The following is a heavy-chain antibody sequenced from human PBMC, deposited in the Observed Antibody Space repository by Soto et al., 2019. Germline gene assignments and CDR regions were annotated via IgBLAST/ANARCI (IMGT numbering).Heavy chain of an antibody. CDR1: GFSLSTSGVG. J-gene: IGHJ4*02. D-gene: IGHD2-21*02. V-gene: IGHV2-5*02. CDR3: AHRRVRDLYFDY. CDR2: IYWDDDK. Sequence: QITLKETGPPLVKPTQTLTLTCSFSGFSLSTSGVGVGWIRQPPGKALEWLALIYWDDDKRYNTSLMSRLAVTRDTSKDQVVLTLTDMAPVDTATYYCAHRRVRDLYFDYWGQGTPVTVSS.